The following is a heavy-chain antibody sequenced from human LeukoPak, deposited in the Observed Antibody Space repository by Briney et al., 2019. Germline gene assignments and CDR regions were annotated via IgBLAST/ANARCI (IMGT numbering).Heavy chain of an antibody. V-gene: IGHV4-4*07. CDR2: IHTSGST. Sequence: SETLSLTCTVSGDSISSYYWTWIRHPAGKGLEWIGRIHTSGSTNSNPSLKSRVTMSLDTSKNQFSLKLSSVTAADTAVYYCARWSGDYSFDYWGQGTLVTVSS. CDR3: ARWSGDYSFDY. D-gene: IGHD3-3*01. J-gene: IGHJ4*02. CDR1: GDSISSYY.